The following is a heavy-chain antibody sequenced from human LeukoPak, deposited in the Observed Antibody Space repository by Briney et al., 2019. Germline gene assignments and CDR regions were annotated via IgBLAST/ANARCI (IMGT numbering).Heavy chain of an antibody. Sequence: PGGSLRLSCAASGLTIASHGMHWVRQAPGKGLEWVAVIFYDGSNEYYADSVKGRFTISRENSKNTLYLQMNSLRAEDTAVYYCAKDGERATITGDAAFDIWGQGTMVTVS. CDR1: GLTIASHG. CDR3: AKDGERATITGDAAFDI. V-gene: IGHV3-30*02. J-gene: IGHJ3*02. D-gene: IGHD5-24*01. CDR2: IFYDGSNE.